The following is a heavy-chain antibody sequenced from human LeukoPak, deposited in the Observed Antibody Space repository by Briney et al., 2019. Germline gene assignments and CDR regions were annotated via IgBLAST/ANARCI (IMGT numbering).Heavy chain of an antibody. CDR2: ISDDGSLT. Sequence: GGSLRLSCAASGFTFSSYWMHWVRQAPGKGLVWVSRISDDGSLTLYADSVKGRFAMSRDNAKNTLYLQMNSLRAEDTAVYYCARVTGGYNLVDYWGQGTLVTVSS. V-gene: IGHV3-74*01. CDR1: GFTFSSYW. CDR3: ARVTGGYNLVDY. J-gene: IGHJ4*02. D-gene: IGHD5-24*01.